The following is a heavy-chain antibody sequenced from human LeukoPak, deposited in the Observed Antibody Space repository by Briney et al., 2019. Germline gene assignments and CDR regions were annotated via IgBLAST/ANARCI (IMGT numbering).Heavy chain of an antibody. CDR2: ISWNSGSI. Sequence: GGSLRLSCAASGFTFDDYAMHWVRQAPGKGLEWVSGISWNSGSIGYADSVKGRFTISRGNAKNSLYLQMNSLRAEDTALYYCAKSLHYSSSWYSFDYWGQGTLVTVSS. D-gene: IGHD6-13*01. J-gene: IGHJ4*02. CDR3: AKSLHYSSSWYSFDY. CDR1: GFTFDDYA. V-gene: IGHV3-9*01.